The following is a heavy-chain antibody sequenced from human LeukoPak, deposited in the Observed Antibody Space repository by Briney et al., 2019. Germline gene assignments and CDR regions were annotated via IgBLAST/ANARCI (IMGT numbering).Heavy chain of an antibody. V-gene: IGHV3-23*01. Sequence: PGGSLRLSCAASGFTFSNYAMNWVRQAPGKGLEWVSVLSGSGVNTNYADSVKGRFTISRDNSRNTLYLQMNSLRAEDTAVYYCAKGPHYFYDSSGYSEYWGQGTLVTVSS. J-gene: IGHJ4*02. CDR1: GFTFSNYA. CDR2: LSGSGVNT. D-gene: IGHD3-22*01. CDR3: AKGPHYFYDSSGYSEY.